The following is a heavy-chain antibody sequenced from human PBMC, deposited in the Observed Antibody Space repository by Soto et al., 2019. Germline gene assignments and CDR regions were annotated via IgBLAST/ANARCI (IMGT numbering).Heavy chain of an antibody. CDR3: AKDIFSTSWSSFDY. CDR2: ISWDSDNI. V-gene: IGHV3-9*01. J-gene: IGHJ4*02. D-gene: IGHD6-13*01. Sequence: PGGSLRLSCAASGFTFDDCAMHWVRQAPGKGLEWVSAISWDSDNIDYADSVKGRFTISRDNAKNSLYLQMNSLRTEDTAFYYCAKDIFSTSWSSFDYWGQGTLVTVSS. CDR1: GFTFDDCA.